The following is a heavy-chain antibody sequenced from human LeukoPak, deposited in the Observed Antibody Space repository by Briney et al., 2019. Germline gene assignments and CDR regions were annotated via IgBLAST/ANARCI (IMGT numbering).Heavy chain of an antibody. D-gene: IGHD4-17*01. V-gene: IGHV3-23*01. J-gene: IGHJ3*02. Sequence: GGSLRLFCAASGFTFSSYAMSWVRQAPAKGLEWVSAISGSGGSTYYADSVKGRFTISRDNSKNTLYLPMNSLRAEDTAVYYCAKDYGDYEPGEAFDIWGQGTMVTVSS. CDR2: ISGSGGST. CDR1: GFTFSSYA. CDR3: AKDYGDYEPGEAFDI.